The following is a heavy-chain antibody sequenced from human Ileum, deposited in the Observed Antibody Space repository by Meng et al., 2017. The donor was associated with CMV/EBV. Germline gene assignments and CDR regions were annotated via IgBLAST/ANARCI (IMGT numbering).Heavy chain of an antibody. V-gene: IGHV3-23*01. D-gene: IGHD1-7*01. J-gene: IGHJ4*02. Sequence: GESLKISCAASGFTFDDFGMNWVRQRPGRGLEWVSAISGSGGSTYYADSVKGRFTISRDNSKNTLYLQMNSLRAEDTAVYYCAKSRIVTGTNWNWGQGTLVTVSS. CDR1: GFTFDDFG. CDR3: AKSRIVTGTNWN. CDR2: ISGSGGST.